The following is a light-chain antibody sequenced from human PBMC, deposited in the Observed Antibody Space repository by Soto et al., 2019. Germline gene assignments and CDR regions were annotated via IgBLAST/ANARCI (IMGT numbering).Light chain of an antibody. CDR1: QSVNSNY. V-gene: IGKV3D-20*02. CDR2: GAS. J-gene: IGKJ5*01. CDR3: HQRNQ. Sequence: EMVMTQSPAILSVSPGESATLSCRASQSVNSNYLAWYQQHPGQPPRLLIYGASSRAAGIPARFSGSRSGTDFTLTISSVEPEDFAMYYCHQRNQFGQGTRLEIK.